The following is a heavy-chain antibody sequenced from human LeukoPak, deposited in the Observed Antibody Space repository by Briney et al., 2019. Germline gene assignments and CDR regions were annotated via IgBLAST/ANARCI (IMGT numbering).Heavy chain of an antibody. Sequence: SETLSLTCTGSGGSISSYYWSWIRQPAGKGLEWIGRIYTSGSTNYNPSLKSRVTMSVDTSKNQFSLKLSSVTAADTAVYYCARELSSSWYSYYYYGMDVWGQGTTVTVSS. CDR3: ARELSSSWYSYYYYGMDV. J-gene: IGHJ6*02. D-gene: IGHD6-13*01. V-gene: IGHV4-4*07. CDR2: IYTSGST. CDR1: GGSISSYY.